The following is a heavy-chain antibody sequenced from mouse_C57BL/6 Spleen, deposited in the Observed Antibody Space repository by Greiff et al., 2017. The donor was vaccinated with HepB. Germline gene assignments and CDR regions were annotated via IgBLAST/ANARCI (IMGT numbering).Heavy chain of an antibody. V-gene: IGHV5-17*01. CDR2: ISSGSSTI. Sequence: EVQLVESGGGLVKPGGSLKLSCAASGFTFSDYGMHWVRQAPEKGLEWVAYISSGSSTIYYADTVQGRFTISRDNAKNTLFLQMTSLRSEDTAMYYCARGAMITSSYWYFDVWGTGTTVTVSS. D-gene: IGHD2-4*01. CDR3: ARGAMITSSYWYFDV. J-gene: IGHJ1*03. CDR1: GFTFSDYG.